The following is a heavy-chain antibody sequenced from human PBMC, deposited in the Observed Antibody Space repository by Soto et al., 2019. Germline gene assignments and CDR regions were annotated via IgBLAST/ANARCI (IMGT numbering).Heavy chain of an antibody. CDR2: ISRSGGTT. V-gene: IGHV3-23*01. D-gene: IGHD4-4*01. J-gene: IGHJ6*02. Sequence: GGSLRLSCAASGFTFNNYAINWVRQAPGKGLEWVSGISRSGGTTFYADSVKGRFTISRDNSKNTLFLQVNSLRAEDTAVYYCARNFLTTVSLYYYPMDVWGQGTTVTVSS. CDR1: GFTFNNYA. CDR3: ARNFLTTVSLYYYPMDV.